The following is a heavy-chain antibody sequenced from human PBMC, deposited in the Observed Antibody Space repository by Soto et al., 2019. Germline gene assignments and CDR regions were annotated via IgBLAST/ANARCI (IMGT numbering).Heavy chain of an antibody. J-gene: IGHJ6*02. CDR2: VYPGDSDT. CDR1: GYTFSKYW. CDR3: AMRLKDDSGSSPYYSACDV. Sequence: PGESLKISCQASGYTFSKYWIAWVRQMPGKGLEYVGIVYPGDSDTRYSPSFQGQVTISVDTSTSTAYMQWNSLKASDSAMYYCAMRLKDDSGSSPYYSACDVWGRGTTVTVSS. V-gene: IGHV5-51*01. D-gene: IGHD2-15*01.